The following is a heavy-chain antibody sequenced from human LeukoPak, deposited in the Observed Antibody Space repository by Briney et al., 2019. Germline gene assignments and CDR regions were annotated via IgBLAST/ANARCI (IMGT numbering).Heavy chain of an antibody. J-gene: IGHJ3*02. CDR3: ARYMVRGVIRFDI. CDR2: IYHTGST. D-gene: IGHD3-10*01. Sequence: PSETLSLTCIVSGGSISSYYWSWIRQPPGKGLEWLGYIYHTGSTTYNPSLKSRVTISVDTSKNQLSLKLTSVTATDTAVYYYARYMVRGVIRFDIWGQGTMVTVSS. V-gene: IGHV4-59*01. CDR1: GGSISSYY.